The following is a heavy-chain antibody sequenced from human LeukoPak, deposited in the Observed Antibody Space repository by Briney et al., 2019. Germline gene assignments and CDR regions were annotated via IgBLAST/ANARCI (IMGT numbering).Heavy chain of an antibody. CDR2: IYHSGST. V-gene: IGHV4-38-2*02. CDR1: GYSISSGYY. D-gene: IGHD6-6*01. CDR3: ARDVGARLPGY. J-gene: IGHJ4*02. Sequence: SETLSLTCTVSGYSISSGYYWGWIRQPPGKGLEWIGSIYHSGSTYYNPSLKSRVTISVDTSKNQFSLKLSSVTAADTAVYYCARDVGARLPGYWGQGTLVTVSS.